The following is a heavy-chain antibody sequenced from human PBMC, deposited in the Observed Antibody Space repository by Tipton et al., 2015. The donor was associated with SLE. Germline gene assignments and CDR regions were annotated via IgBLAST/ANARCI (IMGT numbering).Heavy chain of an antibody. CDR3: AKELLAYSGNVYFDS. CDR2: TRSDESRK. CDR1: GFIFTDYD. V-gene: IGHV3-30*02. D-gene: IGHD1-26*01. Sequence: SLRLSCAASGFIFTDYDMDWVRQAPGKGLEWVAFTRSDESRKYYAEAVKGRFTISRDNSKNTLYLQMNSLRPEDTAVYYCAKELLAYSGNVYFDSWGQGTLVTVFS. J-gene: IGHJ4*02.